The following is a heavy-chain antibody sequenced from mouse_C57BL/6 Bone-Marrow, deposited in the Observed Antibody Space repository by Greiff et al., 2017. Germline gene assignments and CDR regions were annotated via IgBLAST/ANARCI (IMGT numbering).Heavy chain of an antibody. D-gene: IGHD2-4*01. V-gene: IGHV14-2*01. Sequence: DVKLQESGAELVKPGASVKLSCTASGFNIKDYYMHWVKQRTEQGLEWIGRIDPVDGDTKYAPKFPGKATITADTSSNTAYLQLSSLTSEDTAVYYCAGGDYDDAMDYWGQGTSVTVSS. CDR3: AGGDYDDAMDY. CDR2: IDPVDGDT. J-gene: IGHJ4*01. CDR1: GFNIKDYY.